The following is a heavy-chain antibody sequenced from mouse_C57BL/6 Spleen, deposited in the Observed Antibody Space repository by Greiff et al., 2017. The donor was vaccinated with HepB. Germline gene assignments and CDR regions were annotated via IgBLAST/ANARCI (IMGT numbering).Heavy chain of an antibody. CDR3: ARSWDYSNYEFAY. Sequence: VQLQQSGAELARPGASVKLSCKASGYTFTSYGISWVKQRTGQGLEWIGEIYPRSGNTYYNEKFKGKATLTADKSSSTAYMELRSLTSEDSAVYICARSWDYSNYEFAYWGQGTLVTVSA. D-gene: IGHD2-5*01. V-gene: IGHV1-81*01. J-gene: IGHJ3*01. CDR2: IYPRSGNT. CDR1: GYTFTSYG.